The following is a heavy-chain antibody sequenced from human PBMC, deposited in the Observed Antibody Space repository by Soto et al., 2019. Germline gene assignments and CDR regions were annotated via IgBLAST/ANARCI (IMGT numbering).Heavy chain of an antibody. CDR2: ISRSSSTI. J-gene: IGHJ4*02. V-gene: IGHV3-48*01. D-gene: IGHD2-15*01. CDR1: GFTFSMYS. CDR3: ARGACSGGICHYYFDY. Sequence: EVQLVESGGGLVQPGGSLRLSCAASGFTFSMYSMNWVRQAPGKGLEWVSYISRSSSTIYYADSVKGRFTISRDNAKNSLYLQMNSLRAEDTAVYYCARGACSGGICHYYFDYWGQGTLVTVSS.